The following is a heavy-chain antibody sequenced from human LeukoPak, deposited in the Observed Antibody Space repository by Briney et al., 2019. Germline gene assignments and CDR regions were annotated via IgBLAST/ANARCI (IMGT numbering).Heavy chain of an antibody. CDR3: ARHSGKNSGYDYAFDY. D-gene: IGHD5-12*01. V-gene: IGHV1-8*01. Sequence: GASVKVSCKASGYTFTSYDINWVRQATGQGLEWMGWMNPNSGNTGYAQKFQGRVTMTRNTSISTAYMELSSLRSEDTAVYYCARHSGKNSGYDYAFDYWGQGTLVTVSS. CDR2: MNPNSGNT. J-gene: IGHJ4*02. CDR1: GYTFTSYD.